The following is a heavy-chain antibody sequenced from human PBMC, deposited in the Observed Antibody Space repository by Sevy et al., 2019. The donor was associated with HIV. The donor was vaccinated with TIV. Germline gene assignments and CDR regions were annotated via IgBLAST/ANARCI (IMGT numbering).Heavy chain of an antibody. Sequence: SETLSLTCIVSGDSISNPNYYWHWIRQPAGKGLEWIGRIYTSGSTNYNPSFKSRVTLSVYTSNDRFSLILTSVTAGDTAVYYCARHHRAVAGFDYWGQGTLVTVSS. J-gene: IGHJ4*02. CDR2: IYTSGST. V-gene: IGHV4-61*02. D-gene: IGHD6-19*01. CDR3: ARHHRAVAGFDY. CDR1: GDSISNPNYY.